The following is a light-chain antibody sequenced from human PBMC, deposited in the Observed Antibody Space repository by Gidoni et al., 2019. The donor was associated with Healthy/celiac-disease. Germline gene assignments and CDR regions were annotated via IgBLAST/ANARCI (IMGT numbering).Light chain of an antibody. CDR2: GNS. J-gene: IGLJ2*01. V-gene: IGLV1-40*01. CDR1: SSNIGAGYD. Sequence: QSVLTQPPSVSGAPGQRVTISCTGSSSNIGAGYDVRCYQQLPGTAPKLLIYGNSNRPSGVPDRFSGSKFGTSASLAITGLQAEDEADYYCQSYDSSLSGSLVVFGGGTKLTVL. CDR3: QSYDSSLSGSLVV.